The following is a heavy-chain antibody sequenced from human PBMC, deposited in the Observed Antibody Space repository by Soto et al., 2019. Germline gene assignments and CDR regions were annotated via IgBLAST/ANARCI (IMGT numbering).Heavy chain of an antibody. D-gene: IGHD2-15*01. CDR2: ISPNNGNT. J-gene: IGHJ3*02. V-gene: IGHV1-18*01. CDR1: GYTFTSYG. CDR3: ARADIVVADDAFDI. Sequence: ASVKVSCKASGYTFTSYGISWVRQAPGQGLEWMGWISPNNGNTSYAQKFQGRVTMTTDTSTSTVYMELSSLRSEDTAVYYCARADIVVADDAFDIWGQGTMVTVSS.